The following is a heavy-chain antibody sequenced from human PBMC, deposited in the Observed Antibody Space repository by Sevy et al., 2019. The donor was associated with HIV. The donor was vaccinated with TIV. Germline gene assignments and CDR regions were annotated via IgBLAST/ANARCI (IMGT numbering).Heavy chain of an antibody. Sequence: GGSLRLSCAASGFIFNTYEMNWVRQAPGKGLEWVSYITSSGSTIYYADSVKGRFTISRDNVKNSLYLQMNSLRAEDTAIYYCATARDYYDSSGPYYFDYWGQGTLVTVSS. J-gene: IGHJ4*02. CDR3: ATARDYYDSSGPYYFDY. CDR2: ITSSGSTI. D-gene: IGHD3-22*01. CDR1: GFIFNTYE. V-gene: IGHV3-48*03.